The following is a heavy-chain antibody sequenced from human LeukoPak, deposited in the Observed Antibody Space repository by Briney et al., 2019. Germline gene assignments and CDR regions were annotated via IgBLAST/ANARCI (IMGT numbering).Heavy chain of an antibody. D-gene: IGHD3-10*01. CDR1: GGSISSGGYY. J-gene: IGHJ4*02. Sequence: PSQTLSLTCTVSGGSISSGGYYWSWIRQPPGKGLEWIGSIYYSGSTYYNPSLKSRVTISVDTSKNQFSLKLSSVTAADTAVYYCARFPALWFGESHDLDYWGQGTLVTVSS. CDR3: ARFPALWFGESHDLDY. V-gene: IGHV4-39*01. CDR2: IYYSGST.